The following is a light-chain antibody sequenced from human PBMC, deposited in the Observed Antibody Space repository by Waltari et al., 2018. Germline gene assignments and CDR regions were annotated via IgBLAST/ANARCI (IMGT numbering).Light chain of an antibody. J-gene: IGKJ2*03. V-gene: IGKV1-27*01. Sequence: IQMTQSPSSLSASVGDKVTITCRASQSIGSNLAWYQQKPGKVPKLLIYTASTLQSEVPSRFSGSGSGTDFTLTISSLQPEDVAIYYCQKCDSAPYSFGQGTKVEIK. CDR1: QSIGSN. CDR2: TAS. CDR3: QKCDSAPYS.